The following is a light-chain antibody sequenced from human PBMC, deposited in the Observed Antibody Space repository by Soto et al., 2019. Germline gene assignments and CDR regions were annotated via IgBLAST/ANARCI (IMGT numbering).Light chain of an antibody. CDR1: QGISSH. CDR2: AAS. V-gene: IGKV1-9*01. CDR3: QQLNSYPLT. Sequence: DIQLTQSPSFLSASVGDRVTITCRASQGISSHLAWYQKKPGKAPKLLIYAASTLQSGVLSRFSGSGSGTDFTLTISSLQPEDFATYYCQQLNSYPLTFGGGTKVEIK. J-gene: IGKJ4*01.